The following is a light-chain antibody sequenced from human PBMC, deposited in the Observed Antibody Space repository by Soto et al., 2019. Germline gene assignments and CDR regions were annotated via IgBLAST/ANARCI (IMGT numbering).Light chain of an antibody. Sequence: QSVLTQPPSASGTPGQRVTISCSGSSSNIGSNYVYRYQQLRGTAPKLLIYRNNQRPSGVPDRFSGSKSGTSASLAISGLRSEDEADYYCAAWDDSLSGYVFGTGTKLTVL. J-gene: IGLJ1*01. CDR1: SSNIGSNY. V-gene: IGLV1-47*01. CDR3: AAWDDSLSGYV. CDR2: RNN.